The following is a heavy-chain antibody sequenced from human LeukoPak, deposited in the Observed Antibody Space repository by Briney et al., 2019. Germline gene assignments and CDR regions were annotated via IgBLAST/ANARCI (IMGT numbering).Heavy chain of an antibody. CDR2: INPSGGTT. D-gene: IGHD6-13*01. Sequence: ASVPVSCKASGYTFTSNYMHWVRQAPGQGLEWMGIINPSGGTTTYAQKFQGKVTMTRDASTSTVYMELSSLRSEDTGVYYCAREAAAGFDYWGQGSPATVSS. CDR3: AREAAAGFDY. V-gene: IGHV1-46*01. CDR1: GYTFTSNY. J-gene: IGHJ4*01.